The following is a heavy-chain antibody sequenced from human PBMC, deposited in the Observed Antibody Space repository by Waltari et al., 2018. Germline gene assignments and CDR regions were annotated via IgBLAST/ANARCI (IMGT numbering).Heavy chain of an antibody. CDR3: VVNGDYGDK. D-gene: IGHD4-17*01. Sequence: QVQLVQSGAEVKKPGASVKVSCKTYGYTFTNYDINWVRQAPDQGLEWMGWMIPDTGKTGYAQKFQGRVTLTRNISIRTAYMELTSLTSADTAVYYCVVNGDYGDKWGQGTLVVVSS. CDR1: GYTFTNYD. J-gene: IGHJ4*02. V-gene: IGHV1-8*01. CDR2: MIPDTGKT.